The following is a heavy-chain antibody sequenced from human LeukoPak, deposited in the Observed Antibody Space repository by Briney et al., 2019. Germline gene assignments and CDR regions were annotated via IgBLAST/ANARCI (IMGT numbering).Heavy chain of an antibody. J-gene: IGHJ6*03. CDR1: GFTVSSNY. CDR2: IYSGGRT. CDR3: ARESRSGDYPYYYYYMDV. D-gene: IGHD4-17*01. V-gene: IGHV3-53*01. Sequence: GGSLRLSCAASGFTVSSNYMSWVRQAPGKGLEWVSVIYSGGRTYYADSVKGRFTISRDNSKNTLYLQMNSLRAEDTAVYYCARESRSGDYPYYYYYMDVWGKGTTVTVSS.